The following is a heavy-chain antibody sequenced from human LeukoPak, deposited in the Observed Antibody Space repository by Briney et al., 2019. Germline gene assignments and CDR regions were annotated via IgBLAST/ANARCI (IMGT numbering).Heavy chain of an antibody. Sequence: ASVKVSCKASGYTFTSYYMHWVRQAPGQGLEWMGIINPSGGSTSYAQKFQGRVTMTRDTSTSTVYMELSSLRSEDTAVYYCARDVEGDFYCRSTSCYTRPGDWGQGTLVTVSS. V-gene: IGHV1-46*01. CDR1: GYTFTSYY. J-gene: IGHJ4*02. CDR3: ARDVEGDFYCRSTSCYTRPGD. D-gene: IGHD2-2*02. CDR2: INPSGGST.